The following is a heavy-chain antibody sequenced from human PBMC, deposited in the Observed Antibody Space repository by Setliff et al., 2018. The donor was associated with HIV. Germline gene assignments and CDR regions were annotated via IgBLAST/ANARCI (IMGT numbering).Heavy chain of an antibody. CDR1: GGSISGYY. CDR3: ARESSRVPWSPDAFDI. Sequence: SETLSLTCTVSGGSISGYYWSWIRQPPGKGLEWIGYIYTTGSTNYNPSLKSRVTISVDTSKNQFSLKLSSVTAADTAMYYCARESSRVPWSPDAFDIWGQGTRVTVSS. D-gene: IGHD2-15*01. CDR2: IYTTGST. V-gene: IGHV4-4*09. J-gene: IGHJ3*02.